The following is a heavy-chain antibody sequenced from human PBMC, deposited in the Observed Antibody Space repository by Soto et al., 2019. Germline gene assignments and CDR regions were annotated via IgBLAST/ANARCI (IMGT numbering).Heavy chain of an antibody. J-gene: IGHJ6*02. CDR2: IYYSGST. Sequence: QVQLQESGPGLVKPSQTLSLTCTVSGGSISSGGYYCSWIRQHPGKVLEWIGYIYYSGSTYYNPSLKSRVTISVDTSKNQFSLKLSSVTAADTAVYYCARDLTPPRYGMDVWGQGTTVTVSS. CDR3: ARDLTPPRYGMDV. V-gene: IGHV4-31*03. CDR1: GGSISSGGYY.